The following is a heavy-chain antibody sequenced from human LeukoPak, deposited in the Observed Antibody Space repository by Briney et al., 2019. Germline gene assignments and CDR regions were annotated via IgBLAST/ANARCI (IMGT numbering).Heavy chain of an antibody. Sequence: SVNVSCKASGGTFSSYAISWVRQAPGQGLEWMGGIIPIFGTANYAQKFQGRVTITADESTSTAYMELSSLRSEDTAVYYCASNKFYYYYGMDVWGQGTTVTVSS. CDR3: ASNKFYYYYGMDV. V-gene: IGHV1-69*13. CDR1: GGTFSSYA. CDR2: IIPIFGTA. D-gene: IGHD2/OR15-2a*01. J-gene: IGHJ6*02.